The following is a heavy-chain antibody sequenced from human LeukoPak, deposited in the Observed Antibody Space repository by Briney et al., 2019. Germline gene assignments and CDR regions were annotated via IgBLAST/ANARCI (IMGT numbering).Heavy chain of an antibody. Sequence: SETLSLTCAVYGGSFSGYYWSWSRQPPGKGLERIGEINHSGSTNYNPSLKSRVTISVDTSKNQFSLKLSPVTAADTAVYYCARAAYSGSYYVDYWGQGTLVTVSS. V-gene: IGHV4-34*01. J-gene: IGHJ4*02. D-gene: IGHD1-26*01. CDR3: ARAAYSGSYYVDY. CDR1: GGSFSGYY. CDR2: INHSGST.